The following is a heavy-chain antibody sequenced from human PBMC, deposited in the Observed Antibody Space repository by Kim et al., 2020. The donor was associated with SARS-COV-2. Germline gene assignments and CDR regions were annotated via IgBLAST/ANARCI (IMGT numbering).Heavy chain of an antibody. J-gene: IGHJ4*02. CDR3: ARVESIAAALYYFDY. V-gene: IGHV3-20*03. Sequence: DSVKGRFTISRDNAKNSLYLQMNSLRAEDTALYYCARVESIAAALYYFDYWGQGTLVTVSS. D-gene: IGHD6-13*01.